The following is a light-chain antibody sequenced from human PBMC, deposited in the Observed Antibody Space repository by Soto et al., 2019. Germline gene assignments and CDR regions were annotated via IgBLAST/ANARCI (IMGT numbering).Light chain of an antibody. V-gene: IGLV1-44*01. CDR1: SSNIGSNT. Sequence: QSVLTQPPSASGTPGQRVTISCSGSSSNIGSNTVNWYQQLPGTAPKLLIYSNNQRPSGVPDRFSGSKSGASASLAISGLQSDDEADDYCAAWDDSLNGWVFGGGTKVTVL. J-gene: IGLJ3*02. CDR2: SNN. CDR3: AAWDDSLNGWV.